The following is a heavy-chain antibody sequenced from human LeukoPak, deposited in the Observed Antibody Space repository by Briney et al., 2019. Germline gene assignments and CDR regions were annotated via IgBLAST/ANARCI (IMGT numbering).Heavy chain of an antibody. Sequence: GASVKVSCKASGYTFTSYAMHWVRQAPGQRLEWMGWINAGNGNTKYSQKFQGRVTITRDTSASTAYMELSSLRSEDTAVYYCARLATWGWELLTGGYYFDYWGQGTLVTVSS. CDR3: ARLATWGWELLTGGYYFDY. D-gene: IGHD1-26*01. CDR2: INAGNGNT. V-gene: IGHV1-3*01. CDR1: GYTFTSYA. J-gene: IGHJ4*02.